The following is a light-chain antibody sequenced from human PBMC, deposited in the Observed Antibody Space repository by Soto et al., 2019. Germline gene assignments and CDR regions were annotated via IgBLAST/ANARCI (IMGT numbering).Light chain of an antibody. J-gene: IGLJ1*01. CDR2: EVS. CDR1: SSDVGGYKY. CDR3: CSYAGGYIYL. V-gene: IGLV2-14*01. Sequence: QSALTQPASVSGSPGQSITISCTGTSSDVGGYKYVSWYHQYPGKAPKLMIYEVSNRPSGVPERFSGSKSGNTASLTISGLQAEDEADYFCCSYAGGYIYLFGTGTKVTVL.